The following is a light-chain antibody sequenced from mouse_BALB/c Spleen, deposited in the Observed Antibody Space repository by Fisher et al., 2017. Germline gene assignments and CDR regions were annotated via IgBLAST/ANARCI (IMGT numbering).Light chain of an antibody. CDR1: SSVSY. Sequence: IVLTQSTAIMSASPGEKVTMTCSASSSVSYMYWYQQKPRSSPKPWIYLTSNLASGVPARFSGSGSGTSYSLTISSMEAEDVATYYCFQGSGYPFTFGSGTKLEIK. V-gene: IGKV4-68*01. CDR3: FQGSGYPFT. CDR2: LTS. J-gene: IGKJ4*01.